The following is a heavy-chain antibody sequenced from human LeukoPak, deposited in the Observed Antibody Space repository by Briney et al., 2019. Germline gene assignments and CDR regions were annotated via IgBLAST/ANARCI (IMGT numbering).Heavy chain of an antibody. CDR1: GFSLSTSGMC. D-gene: IGHD5-18*01. V-gene: IGHV2-70*01. CDR3: ARILGGYSYGSFDY. CDR2: IDWDDDK. Sequence: REPGPALVKPTQTLTLTCTFSGFSLSTSGMCVSWIRQPPGKALEWLALIDWDDDKYYSTSLKTRLTISKDTSKNQVVLTMTNMDPVDTATYYCARILGGYSYGSFDYWGQGTLVTVSS. J-gene: IGHJ4*02.